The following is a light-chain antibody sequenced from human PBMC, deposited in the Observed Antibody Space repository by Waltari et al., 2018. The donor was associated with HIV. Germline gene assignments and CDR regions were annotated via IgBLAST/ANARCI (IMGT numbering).Light chain of an antibody. CDR2: RNY. J-gene: IGLJ3*02. CDR3: GVWDSTLKQWL. V-gene: IGLV1-47*01. CDR1: TPNVETQW. Sequence: QSVLTQPPSASGTPGQTVTISCSGRTPNVETQWVYWYQQLPGTAPKLLIYRNYQRPSGVPDRFSSSKSGASASLIISGLRSEDEADYSCGVWDSTLKQWLFGGGTKLTVL.